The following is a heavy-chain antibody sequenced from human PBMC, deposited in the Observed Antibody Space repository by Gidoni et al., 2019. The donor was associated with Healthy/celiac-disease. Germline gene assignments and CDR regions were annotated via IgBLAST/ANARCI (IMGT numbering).Heavy chain of an antibody. D-gene: IGHD2-2*01. J-gene: IGHJ5*02. V-gene: IGHV4-61*02. CDR2: IYTSGST. Sequence: QVQLQESGPGLVKPSQTLSLTCTVSGGSISSGSYYWSWIRQPAGKGLEWIGRIYTSGSTNYNPSLKSRVTISVDTSKNQFSLKLSSVTAADTAVYYCARDLIKTDIVVVPAAALDPWGQGTLVTVSS. CDR1: GGSISSGSYY. CDR3: ARDLIKTDIVVVPAAALDP.